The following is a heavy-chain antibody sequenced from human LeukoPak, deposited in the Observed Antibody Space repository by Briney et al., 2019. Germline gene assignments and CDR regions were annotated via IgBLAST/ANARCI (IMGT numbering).Heavy chain of an antibody. V-gene: IGHV1-2*02. D-gene: IGHD7-27*01. Sequence: ASVKVSCKASGYTFTGYYMHWVRQAPGLGLEWMGWINPNSGGTNYAQKFQGRVTMTRDTSISTAYMELSRLRSDDTAVYYCARGPPWGYYMDVWGKGTTVTVSS. J-gene: IGHJ6*03. CDR2: INPNSGGT. CDR3: ARGPPWGYYMDV. CDR1: GYTFTGYY.